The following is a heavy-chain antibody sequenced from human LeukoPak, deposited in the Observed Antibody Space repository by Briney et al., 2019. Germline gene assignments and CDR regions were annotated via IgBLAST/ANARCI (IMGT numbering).Heavy chain of an antibody. J-gene: IGHJ3*02. CDR2: IYYSGST. CDR1: GGSISSCY. CDR3: ARETYYYDSSGYETIAFDI. Sequence: SETLSLTCTVSGGSISSCYWSWIRQPPGKGLEWIGYIYYSGSTNYNPSLKSRVTISVDTSKNQFSLKLSSVTAADTAVYYCARETYYYDSSGYETIAFDIWGQGTMVTVSS. D-gene: IGHD3-22*01. V-gene: IGHV4-59*01.